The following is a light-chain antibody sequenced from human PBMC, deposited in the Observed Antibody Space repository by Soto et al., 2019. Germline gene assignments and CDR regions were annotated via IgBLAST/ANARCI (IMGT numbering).Light chain of an antibody. CDR1: SGYVGTYSL. J-gene: IGLJ1*01. CDR2: EGH. Sequence: QSALAQPASVSGSPGQSITISCTGASGYVGTYSLVSWYQQHPGKAPKVVIYEGHKRPSGVPDRFSGSTSVNTASLTISGLQTDDEADYYCCLYVGATTYVFGTGTNPTVL. CDR3: CLYVGATTYV. V-gene: IGLV2-23*01.